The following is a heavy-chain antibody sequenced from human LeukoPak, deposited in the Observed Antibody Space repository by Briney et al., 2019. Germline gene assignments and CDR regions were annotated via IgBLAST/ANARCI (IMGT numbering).Heavy chain of an antibody. Sequence: PSETLSLTCAVSGGSIMTTNWWSWVRQPPGKGLEWIGEVHLNGATNYNPPLESRVSMSIDTSKNQVSLKLTSVTAADTAIYYCTRESGAFSPFGFWGQGTLVTVSS. CDR1: GGSIMTTNW. CDR2: VHLNGAT. V-gene: IGHV4-4*02. D-gene: IGHD1-26*01. CDR3: TRESGAFSPFGF. J-gene: IGHJ4*02.